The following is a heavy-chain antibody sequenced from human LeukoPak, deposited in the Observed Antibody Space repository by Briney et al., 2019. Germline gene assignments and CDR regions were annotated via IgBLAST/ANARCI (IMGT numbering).Heavy chain of an antibody. CDR3: ARDAAPYYDILTGYYTDYSYYGMDV. D-gene: IGHD3-9*01. CDR2: IWYDGSNK. J-gene: IGHJ6*02. Sequence: GGSLRLSCVASGFTLSSYGMHRVRQAPGKGLEWVAVIWYDGSNKYYADSVKGRFTISRDNSKNTLYLQMNSLRAEDTAVYYCARDAAPYYDILTGYYTDYSYYGMDVWGQGTTVTVSS. CDR1: GFTLSSYG. V-gene: IGHV3-33*01.